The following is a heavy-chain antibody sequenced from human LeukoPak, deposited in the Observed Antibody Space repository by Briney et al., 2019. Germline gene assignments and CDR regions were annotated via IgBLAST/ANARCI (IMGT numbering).Heavy chain of an antibody. Sequence: GGSLRLSCAASGFTFSSYGMHWVRQAPGKGLEWVAFIRYDGSNKYYADSVKGRFTISRDNSKNTLYLQMNSLRAEDTAVYYCAKAPAQWLDRDPFDYWGQGTLVTVSS. CDR1: GFTFSSYG. D-gene: IGHD6-19*01. V-gene: IGHV3-30*02. CDR3: AKAPAQWLDRDPFDY. J-gene: IGHJ4*02. CDR2: IRYDGSNK.